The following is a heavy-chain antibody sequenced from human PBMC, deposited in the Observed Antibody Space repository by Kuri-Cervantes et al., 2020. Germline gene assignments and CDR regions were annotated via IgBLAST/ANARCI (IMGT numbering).Heavy chain of an antibody. Sequence: SLKISCAASGFTFDDYAMHWVRQAPGKGLEWVSGISWNSGSIGYADSVKGRFTISRDNAKNSLYLQMNSLRAEDTALYYCATRHRTWGVLDYWGQGALVTVSS. D-gene: IGHD3-10*01. J-gene: IGHJ4*02. CDR3: ATRHRTWGVLDY. V-gene: IGHV3-9*01. CDR1: GFTFDDYA. CDR2: ISWNSGSI.